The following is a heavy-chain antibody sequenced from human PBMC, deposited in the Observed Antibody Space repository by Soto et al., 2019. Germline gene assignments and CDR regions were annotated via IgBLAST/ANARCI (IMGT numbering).Heavy chain of an antibody. Sequence: SETLSLTCAVYGGSFSGYYWSWIRQPPGKGLEWIGEINHSGSTNYNPSLKSRVTISVDTSKNQFSLKLSSVTAADTAVYYCARGRSQSTSYDGDFDYWGQGTLVTVS. D-gene: IGHD5-12*01. CDR2: INHSGST. J-gene: IGHJ4*02. CDR3: ARGRSQSTSYDGDFDY. V-gene: IGHV4-34*01. CDR1: GGSFSGYY.